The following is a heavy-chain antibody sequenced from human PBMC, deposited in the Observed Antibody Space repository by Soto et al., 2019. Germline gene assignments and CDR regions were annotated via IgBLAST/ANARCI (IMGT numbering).Heavy chain of an antibody. D-gene: IGHD4-17*01. CDR1: GGTLRGYS. V-gene: IGHV1-69*01. Sequence: QVQLVQSGAEVKKPGSSVKVSCKASGGTLRGYSINWVRQAPGQGLEWMGGIIPIFGTTQYAQKFQGRVTITADESLTTVFMELRTLTLEDTSMFYCGSLTTANVTARWFGPWGQGTVVTVSS. CDR2: IIPIFGTT. J-gene: IGHJ5*02. CDR3: GSLTTANVTARWFGP.